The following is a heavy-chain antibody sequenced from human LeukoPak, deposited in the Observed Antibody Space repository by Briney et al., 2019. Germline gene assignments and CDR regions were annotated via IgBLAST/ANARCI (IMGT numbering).Heavy chain of an antibody. CDR1: GLTFSSYW. V-gene: IGHV3-7*01. CDR2: IKQDGSEK. Sequence: GGSLRLSCAASGLTFSSYWMSWVRQAPGKGLEWVANIKQDGSEKYYVDSVKGRFTISRDNAKNSLYLQMNSLRAEDTAVYYCARVDYGGNSYYYYYYMDVWGKGTTVTVSS. D-gene: IGHD4-23*01. J-gene: IGHJ6*03. CDR3: ARVDYGGNSYYYYYYMDV.